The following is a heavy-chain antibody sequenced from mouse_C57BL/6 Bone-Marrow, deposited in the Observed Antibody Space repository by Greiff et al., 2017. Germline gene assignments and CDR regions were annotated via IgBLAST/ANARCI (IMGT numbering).Heavy chain of an antibody. CDR1: GYTFTSYW. Sequence: QVQLQQPGAELVKPGASVKLSCKASGYTFTSYWMHWVKQRPGQGLEWIGMIHPNSGSTNYNEKFKSKATLTVDKSSSTAYMQLSSLTSEDSAVYYCATSKRRIGPFAVWGKGTLVTVSA. CDR3: ATSKRRIGPFAV. J-gene: IGHJ3*01. CDR2: IHPNSGST. V-gene: IGHV1-64*01.